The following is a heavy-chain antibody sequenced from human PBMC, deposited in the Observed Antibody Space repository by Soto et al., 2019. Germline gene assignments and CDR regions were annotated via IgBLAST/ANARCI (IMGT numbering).Heavy chain of an antibody. CDR2: INHRGDT. CDR3: ATYEYRTSLYGFDA. V-gene: IGHV4-34*01. CDR1: GGSFSGYY. D-gene: IGHD5-12*01. J-gene: IGHJ6*02. Sequence: TLSLTCAVSGGSFSGYYWSWIRQSPGKGLEWIGEINHRGDTTYNPSLTSRVTISLDSSKQQFSLILSSVTAADAAIYYCATYEYRTSLYGFDAWGQGAPVTVSS.